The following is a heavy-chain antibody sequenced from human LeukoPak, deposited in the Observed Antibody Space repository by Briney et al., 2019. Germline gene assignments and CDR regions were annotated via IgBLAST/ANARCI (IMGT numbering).Heavy chain of an antibody. CDR2: ISSSGSAI. Sequence: RPGGSLRLSCAASGFTFSSYEMNWVSQAPGKGLEWVSYISSSGSAIYYADSVKGRFTISRDNAKNSLYLQMNSLRAEDTAVYYCAKDNLYGSGSYRHLMSYFDYWGQGTLVTVSS. CDR1: GFTFSSYE. V-gene: IGHV3-48*03. D-gene: IGHD3-10*01. J-gene: IGHJ4*02. CDR3: AKDNLYGSGSYRHLMSYFDY.